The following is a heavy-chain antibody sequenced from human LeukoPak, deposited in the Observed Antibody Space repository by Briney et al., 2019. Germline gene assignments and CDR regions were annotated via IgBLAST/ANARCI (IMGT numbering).Heavy chain of an antibody. CDR2: IHSNGSA. V-gene: IGHV4-59*12. CDR1: GASLNDYY. CDR3: ASGAADGYNFGFDY. D-gene: IGHD5-24*01. J-gene: IGHJ4*02. Sequence: SETLSLTCTVSGASLNDYYWSWIRQPPGKALEWVGFIHSNGSANSNPSLTSRVTISIDTSKNQFSLNLRSLTAADTAVYFCASGAADGYNFGFDYWGLGTLAAVSS.